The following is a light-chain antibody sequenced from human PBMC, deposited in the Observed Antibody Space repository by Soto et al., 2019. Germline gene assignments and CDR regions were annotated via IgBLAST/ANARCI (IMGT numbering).Light chain of an antibody. V-gene: IGKV1-12*01. CDR2: TTS. J-gene: IGKJ5*01. Sequence: DIQMTQSPSFVSASVGDRVTVTCRASQDISSWLAWYQQKPGKAPKLLIYTTSTLGSGVPSRFSGSRSVTDFTLTISGLQPEYFATYYCQQANRFPITFGQGTQLEIK. CDR1: QDISSW. CDR3: QQANRFPIT.